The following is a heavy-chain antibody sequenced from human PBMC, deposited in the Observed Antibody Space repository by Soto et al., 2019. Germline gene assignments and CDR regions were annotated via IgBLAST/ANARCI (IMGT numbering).Heavy chain of an antibody. CDR3: ARVPDR. V-gene: IGHV4-30-2*01. CDR2: IYHSGST. Sequence: TLSLTCAVSGLSISSGGYSWSWIREPPGKGLEWIGYIYHSGSTYYNPSLKSRVTISVDRSKNQFSLKLSSVTAADTAVYYCARVPDRWGQGTLVTVS. D-gene: IGHD2-2*01. CDR1: GLSISSGGYS. J-gene: IGHJ5*02.